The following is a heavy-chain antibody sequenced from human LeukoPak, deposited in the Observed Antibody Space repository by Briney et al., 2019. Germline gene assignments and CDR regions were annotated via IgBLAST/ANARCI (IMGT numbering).Heavy chain of an antibody. CDR1: GFSFSSYN. V-gene: IGHV3-21*01. D-gene: IGHD5-24*01. CDR2: ITSSSSYT. CDR3: AKGDGYPYYFDY. Sequence: GGSLRLSCAASGFSFSSYNMNWVRQAPGKGLEWVSSITSSSSYTFYADSVKGRFTISRDNSKSTLYLQMNSLRTEDTAVYYCAKGDGYPYYFDYRGQGTLVTVSS. J-gene: IGHJ4*02.